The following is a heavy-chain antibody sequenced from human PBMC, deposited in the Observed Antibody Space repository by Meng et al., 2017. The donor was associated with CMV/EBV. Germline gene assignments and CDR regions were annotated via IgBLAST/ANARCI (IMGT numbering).Heavy chain of an antibody. CDR1: GGSISSISYY. CDR2: IYYSGST. D-gene: IGHD3-3*01. J-gene: IGHJ4*02. CDR3: ARDEYDFWGGYSLLSDY. V-gene: IGHV4-39*07. Sequence: SETLSLTCTVSGGSISSISYYWGWIRQPPGKGLEWTGSIYYSGSTYYNPSLKSRVTISVDTSKNQFSLKLSSVTAADTAVYYCARDEYDFWGGYSLLSDYWGQGTLVTVSS.